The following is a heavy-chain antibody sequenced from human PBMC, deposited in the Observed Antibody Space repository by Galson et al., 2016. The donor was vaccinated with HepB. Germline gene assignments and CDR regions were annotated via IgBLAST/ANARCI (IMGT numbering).Heavy chain of an antibody. CDR1: GGTFKTYA. CDR2: IIPALGIA. J-gene: IGHJ6*02. V-gene: IGHV1-69*13. D-gene: IGHD3-22*01. Sequence: SVKVSCKASGGTFKTYAINWVRQAPGQGLEWMGRIIPALGIANFAQKFQGRVTFTADESTNTAYMEMSSLTSEDTAVYYCAKRYYESSGYFPYYYGTDVWGQGTTIIVSS. CDR3: AKRYYESSGYFPYYYGTDV.